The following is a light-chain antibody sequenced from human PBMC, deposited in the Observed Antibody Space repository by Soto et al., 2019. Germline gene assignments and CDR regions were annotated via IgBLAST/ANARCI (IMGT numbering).Light chain of an antibody. CDR3: QHYGSSWT. V-gene: IGKV3-20*01. J-gene: IGKJ1*01. Sequence: FVLTQSPGTVSLSPGERASLSCRASQSVSNNSLAWYQQKPGQAPRLLIYDASNRATGIPARFSGSGSGTDFTLTISRLEPEDFAVYYCQHYGSSWTFGQGTKVDIK. CDR1: QSVSNNS. CDR2: DAS.